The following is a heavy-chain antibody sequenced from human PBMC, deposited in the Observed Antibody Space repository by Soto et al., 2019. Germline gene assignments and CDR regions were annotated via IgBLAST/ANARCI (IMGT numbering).Heavy chain of an antibody. D-gene: IGHD2-15*01. CDR3: TTVWHSSGGSCYSGDY. J-gene: IGHJ4*02. CDR2: IKSKTDGGTT. V-gene: IGHV3-15*07. Sequence: EVQLVESGGGLVKPGGSLRLSCAASGFTFSNAWMNWVRQAPGKGLEWVGRIKSKTDGGTTDYAAPGKGRFTISRADLKNTLYLQMNSLKTDDTAVYYCTTVWHSSGGSCYSGDYWGQGTLVTVSS. CDR1: GFTFSNAW.